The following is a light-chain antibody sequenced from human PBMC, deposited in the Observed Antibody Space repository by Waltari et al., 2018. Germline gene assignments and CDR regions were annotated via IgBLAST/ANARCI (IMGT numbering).Light chain of an antibody. V-gene: IGKV2-28*01. Sequence: EIVMTQSPLALPVTPGEPASISCRSSQSLLYGNGYNYLSWYLQKQGQPPQLLIYFASSRASGVPDRFIGSGSGTDFTLQISRVEAEDVGIYYCMQSVRTPITFGQGTRLEIK. J-gene: IGKJ5*01. CDR2: FAS. CDR1: QSLLYGNGYNY. CDR3: MQSVRTPIT.